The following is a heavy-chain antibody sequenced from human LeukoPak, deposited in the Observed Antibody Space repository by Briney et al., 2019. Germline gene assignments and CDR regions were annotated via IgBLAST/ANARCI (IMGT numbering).Heavy chain of an antibody. J-gene: IGHJ4*02. CDR2: ISSSSDAI. V-gene: IGHV3-48*01. D-gene: IGHD1-14*01. CDR3: ARDPPRRYDY. Sequence: SGGSLRLSCAASGFTFSSYSMNLVRQAPGKGLEWVSYISSSSDAIYYADSVKGRFTISRDNAKNSLYLQMNSLRAEDTAVYYCARDPPRRYDYWGQGTLVTVSS. CDR1: GFTFSSYS.